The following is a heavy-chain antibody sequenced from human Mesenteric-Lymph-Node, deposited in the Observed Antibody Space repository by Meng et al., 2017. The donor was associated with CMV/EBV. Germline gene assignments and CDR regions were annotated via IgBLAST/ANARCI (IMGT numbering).Heavy chain of an antibody. D-gene: IGHD3-3*02. V-gene: IGHV1-2*02. CDR2: INPKSGAT. Sequence: ASVKVSCKASGYTFTDYFVHWVRRAPGQGLEWMAWINPKSGATNFVQKFDGRVMLTRDTSVNTAYMELTTLTSDDTAVYYCARCPSAFDAFDVWGQGTMVTVSS. J-gene: IGHJ3*01. CDR3: ARCPSAFDAFDV. CDR1: GYTFTDYF.